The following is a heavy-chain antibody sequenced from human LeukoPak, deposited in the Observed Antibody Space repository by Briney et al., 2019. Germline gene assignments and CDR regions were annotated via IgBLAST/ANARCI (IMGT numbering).Heavy chain of an antibody. CDR3: AKERKAVTYYDFWSGYHDLYGMDV. V-gene: IGHV3-30*18. J-gene: IGHJ6*02. CDR1: GFTFSSYG. CDR2: ISYDGSNK. Sequence: GGPRRLSCAASGFTFSSYGMHGVRQAPGKGLEGGEVISYDGSNKYYADPVKGRLTLSRDNSKNTLYLQMKSLRAEDTAVYYCAKERKAVTYYDFWSGYHDLYGMDVWGQGTTVTVSS. D-gene: IGHD3-3*01.